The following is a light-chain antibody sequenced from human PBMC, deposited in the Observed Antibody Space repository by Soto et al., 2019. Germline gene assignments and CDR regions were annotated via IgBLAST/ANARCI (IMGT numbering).Light chain of an antibody. CDR1: SSNIGAGYD. CDR3: QSYDSSVTAVL. CDR2: DNN. V-gene: IGLV1-40*01. J-gene: IGLJ2*01. Sequence: QSVLTQPPSVSGAPGQRVTISCTGSSSNIGAGYDVHWYQHLPGTDPRLVIYDNNIRPSGVPDRFSGSKSDTSASLAITGLQAEDEADYYCQSYDSSVTAVLFGGGTQLTVL.